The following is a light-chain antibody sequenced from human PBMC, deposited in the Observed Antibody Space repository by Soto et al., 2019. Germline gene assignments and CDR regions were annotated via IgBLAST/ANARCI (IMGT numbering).Light chain of an antibody. CDR2: GAS. Sequence: EIVLTQSPATLSVAPGERATLSCRASQSVSSDLAWFQQKPGQAPRHLMYGASSRATGIQARFRCRGSGTGFTLTISSLQSEDFALYHCQQYKNWPLTFGGGTKVEIK. CDR3: QQYKNWPLT. J-gene: IGKJ4*01. CDR1: QSVSSD. V-gene: IGKV3-15*01.